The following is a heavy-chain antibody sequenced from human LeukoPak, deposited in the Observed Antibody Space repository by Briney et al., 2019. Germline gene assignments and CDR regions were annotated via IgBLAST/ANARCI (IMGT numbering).Heavy chain of an antibody. CDR2: IKADGSDE. V-gene: IGHV3-7*04. J-gene: IGHJ3*02. CDR1: EFTFSSYW. Sequence: PGGSLRLSCVASEFTFSSYWMTWVRQAPGKGLEWVANIKADGSDEYYVDSVKGRFAISRDNAKNSLYLQMNSLRAEDTAVYYCARDPYSSFFGAFDIWGQGTMVTVSS. CDR3: ARDPYSSFFGAFDI. D-gene: IGHD6-6*01.